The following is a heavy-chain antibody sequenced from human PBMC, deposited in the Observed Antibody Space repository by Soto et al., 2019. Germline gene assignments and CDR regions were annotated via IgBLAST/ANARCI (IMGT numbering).Heavy chain of an antibody. V-gene: IGHV3-23*01. CDR3: AKGLATFYYYGMDV. CDR1: GFTFSIYA. J-gene: IGHJ6*02. Sequence: DVHLLESGGGLVQPGGSLRLSCAASGFTFSIYAMSWVRQAPGQGLEWVSAISASGGDTYYADSVKGRFTISRDISKSTLYLQMNRLRAEDTALYYCAKGLATFYYYGMDVWGQGTTVTVSS. D-gene: IGHD3-9*01. CDR2: ISASGGDT.